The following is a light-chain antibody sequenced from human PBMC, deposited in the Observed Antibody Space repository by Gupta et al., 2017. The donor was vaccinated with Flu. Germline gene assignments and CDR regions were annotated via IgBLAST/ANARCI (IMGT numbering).Light chain of an antibody. CDR1: RSNIGRHY. J-gene: IGLJ3*02. Sequence: QSVLTQPPSTSGTPGQPVTISCSGGRSNIGRHYLSWYHQLPCTAPNLLIYRNSLRTSGVPDRFSGSKYDTAGSLSISGPRSDDEGDYYCACWDDARSVWVFGGGTTVTVL. CDR3: ACWDDARSVWV. V-gene: IGLV1-47*01. CDR2: RNS.